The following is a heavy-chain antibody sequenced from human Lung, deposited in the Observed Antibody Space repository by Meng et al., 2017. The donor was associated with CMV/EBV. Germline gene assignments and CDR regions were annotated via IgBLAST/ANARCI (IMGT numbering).Heavy chain of an antibody. CDR1: GFTFSSYS. V-gene: IGHV3-48*04. Sequence: GGSLRLXCAASGFTFSSYSMNWVRQAPGKGLEWVSYISSSSSTIYYADSVKGRFTISRDNAKNSLYLQMNSLRAEDTAVYYCARAHYDYVWGSSLYYFDYXDQGXLVTVSS. CDR2: ISSSSSTI. D-gene: IGHD3-16*01. J-gene: IGHJ4*02. CDR3: ARAHYDYVWGSSLYYFDY.